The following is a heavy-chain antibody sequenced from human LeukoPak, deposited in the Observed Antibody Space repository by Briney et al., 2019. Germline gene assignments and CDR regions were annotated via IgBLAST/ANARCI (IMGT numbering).Heavy chain of an antibody. D-gene: IGHD3-10*01. CDR1: GFTFSSYA. CDR3: AKRDGSGSRDYYYYGTDV. J-gene: IGHJ6*02. V-gene: IGHV3-23*01. Sequence: PGGSLRLSCAASGFTFSSYAMSWVRQAPGKGLEWVSAISGSGGSTYYADSVKGRFTISRDNSKNTLYLQMNSLRAEDTAVYYCAKRDGSGSRDYYYYGTDVWGQGTTVTVSS. CDR2: ISGSGGST.